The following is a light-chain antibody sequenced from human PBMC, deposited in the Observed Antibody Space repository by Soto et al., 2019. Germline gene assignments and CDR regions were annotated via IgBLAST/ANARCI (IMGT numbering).Light chain of an antibody. CDR2: EVA. Sequence: QSVLTQPASVSGSPGQSITIYCTGSSSDVGGYDYVSWYQHQPGKAPKLMIYEVASRPSGVSNRFSGSKSGNTASLTIAGLRAEDEGDYYCSSHSSSNTLVVFGGGTKLTVL. CDR1: SSDVGGYDY. J-gene: IGLJ3*02. CDR3: SSHSSSNTLVV. V-gene: IGLV2-14*01.